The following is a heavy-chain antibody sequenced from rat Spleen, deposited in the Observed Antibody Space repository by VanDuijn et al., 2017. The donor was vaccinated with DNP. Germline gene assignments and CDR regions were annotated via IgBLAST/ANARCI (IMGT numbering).Heavy chain of an antibody. Sequence: EVQLVESGGGLVQPGRSLKLSCAASGFTFSHNDMAWVRQAPTKGLEWVACISSSGGRTYYPDSVKGRLTVSRDNAKSSLYLQMESLRSEDKATYYGARLTGLGDFDYWGQGVMVTVSS. CDR1: GFTFSHND. D-gene: IGHD1-6*01. CDR2: ISSSGGRT. CDR3: ARLTGLGDFDY. V-gene: IGHV5-25*01. J-gene: IGHJ2*01.